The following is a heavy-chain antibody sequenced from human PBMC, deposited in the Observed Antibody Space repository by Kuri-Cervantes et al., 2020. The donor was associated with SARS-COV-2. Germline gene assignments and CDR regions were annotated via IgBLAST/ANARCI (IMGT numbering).Heavy chain of an antibody. V-gene: IGHV3-21*01. D-gene: IGHD3-10*01. Sequence: GGSLRLSCAASGFTFSSYSMNWVRQAPGKGLGWVSSISSSSSYIYYADSVKGRFTISRDNAKNSLYLQMNSLRAEDTAVYYCASTQGVTLLDYYYYYMDVWGKGTTVTVSS. CDR3: ASTQGVTLLDYYYYYMDV. CDR2: ISSSSSYI. CDR1: GFTFSSYS. J-gene: IGHJ6*03.